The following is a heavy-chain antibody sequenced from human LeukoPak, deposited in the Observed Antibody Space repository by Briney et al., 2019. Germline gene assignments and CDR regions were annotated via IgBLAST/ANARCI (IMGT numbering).Heavy chain of an antibody. J-gene: IGHJ4*02. CDR2: ISYDGSNK. V-gene: IGHV3-30*18. CDR1: GFTFSSYG. CDR3: AKDSGGSPFFDY. D-gene: IGHD2-15*01. Sequence: GGSLRLSCAASGFTFSSYGMHWVRQAPGKGLEWVAVISYDGSNKYYADSVKGRFTISRDNSKNTLYLQMNSLRAEDTAVYYCAKDSGGSPFFDYWGQGTLVTVSS.